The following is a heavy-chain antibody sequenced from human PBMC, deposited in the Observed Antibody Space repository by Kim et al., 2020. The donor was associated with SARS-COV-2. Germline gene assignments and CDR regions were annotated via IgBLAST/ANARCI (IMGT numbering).Heavy chain of an antibody. V-gene: IGHV4-59*01. CDR1: GGSISSYY. J-gene: IGHJ4*02. CDR3: ARGVMDTAMVD. D-gene: IGHD5-18*01. Sequence: SETLSLTCTVSGGSISSYYWSWIRQPPGKGLEWIGYIYYSGSTNYNPSLKSRVTISVDTSKNQFSLKLSSVTAADTAVYYCARGVMDTAMVDWGQGTLVTVSS. CDR2: IYYSGST.